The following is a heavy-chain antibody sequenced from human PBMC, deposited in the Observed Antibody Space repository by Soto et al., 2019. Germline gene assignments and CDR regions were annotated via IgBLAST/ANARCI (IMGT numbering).Heavy chain of an antibody. V-gene: IGHV4-61*01. D-gene: IGHD5-12*01. CDR2: IYYSGST. CDR3: ARGTWTSLDP. J-gene: IGHJ5*02. CDR1: GGSVSSGSYH. Sequence: SETLSLTCTVSGGSVSSGSYHWSWIRQPPGKGLEWIGYIYYSGSTNYNPSLKSRVTISVDTSKNQFSLKLSSVTAADTAVYYCARGTWTSLDPWGQGTLVTVSS.